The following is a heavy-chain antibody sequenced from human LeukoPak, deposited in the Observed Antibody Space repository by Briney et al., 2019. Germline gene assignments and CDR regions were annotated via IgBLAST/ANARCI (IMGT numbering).Heavy chain of an antibody. V-gene: IGHV4-39*01. J-gene: IGHJ4*02. CDR2: IYSSGTT. CDR1: GGSLSGSRYY. Sequence: SGTLSHTCTVSGGSLSGSRYYWGWNHQPPGKGLEWIGSIYSSGTTYYNPSLKSRVTISLDASKNQFSLKLNSVTAADTAVYYCARQVGGGRWYFDYWGQGTLVTVSS. D-gene: IGHD6-19*01. CDR3: ARQVGGGRWYFDY.